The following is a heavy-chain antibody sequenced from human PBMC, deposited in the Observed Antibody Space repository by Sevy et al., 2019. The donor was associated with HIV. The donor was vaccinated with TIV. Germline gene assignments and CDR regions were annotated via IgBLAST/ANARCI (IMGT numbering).Heavy chain of an antibody. J-gene: IGHJ1*01. Sequence: GGSLRLSCAASGFTFRSFSMHWVRQAPGKWLEWVTTVSYDGSNTYYADSVKGRFAVFTDNSRNLLNLQMNNLRTEDTAVYYCALERLSSAVAEYFENWGQGTLVTVSS. CDR3: ALERLSSAVAEYFEN. D-gene: IGHD1-1*01. CDR2: VSYDGSNT. V-gene: IGHV3-30*09. CDR1: GFTFRSFS.